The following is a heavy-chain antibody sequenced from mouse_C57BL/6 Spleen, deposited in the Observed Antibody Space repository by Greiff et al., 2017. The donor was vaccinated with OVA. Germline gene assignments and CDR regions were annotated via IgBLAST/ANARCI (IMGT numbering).Heavy chain of an antibody. V-gene: IGHV1-18*01. D-gene: IGHD1-1*01. J-gene: IGHJ3*01. CDR3: ARSYYYGSSYVWFAY. Sequence: VVEPGASVKIPCQASGYTFTDYTMDWVKQSHGKSLEWIGDINPNNGGTIYNQKFKGKATLTVDKSSSTAYMELRSLTSEDTAVYYCARSYYYGSSYVWFAYWGQGTLVTVSA. CDR2: INPNNGGT. CDR1: GYTFTDYT.